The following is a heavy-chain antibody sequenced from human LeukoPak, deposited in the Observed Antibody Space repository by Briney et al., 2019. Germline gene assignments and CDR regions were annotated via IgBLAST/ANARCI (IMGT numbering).Heavy chain of an antibody. CDR1: GGSISSSSRY. D-gene: IGHD3-10*01. J-gene: IGHJ3*02. CDR2: IYYSGST. V-gene: IGHV4-39*07. CDR3: ARVKLHPSYYYGSGSWRSGGAFDI. Sequence: SETLSLTCTVSGGSISSSSRYWGWIRQPPGKGLEWIGSIYYSGSTCYNPSLKSRVTISVDTSKNQFSLKLSSVTAADTAVYYCARVKLHPSYYYGSGSWRSGGAFDIWGQGTMVTVSS.